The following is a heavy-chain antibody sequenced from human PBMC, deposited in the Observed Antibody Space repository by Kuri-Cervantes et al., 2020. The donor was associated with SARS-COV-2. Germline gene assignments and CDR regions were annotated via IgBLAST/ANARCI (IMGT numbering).Heavy chain of an antibody. CDR2: TYYRSKWYN. CDR1: GDSVSSNSAA. Sequence: SQTLSLTCAISGDSVSSNSAAWNWIRQSPSRGLEWLGRTYYRSKWYNDYAVSVRSRITINPDTSKNQFSLQLKSVTPEDTAVYYCARDYDSSGYLLNWFDPWGQGTLVTVSS. J-gene: IGHJ5*02. CDR3: ARDYDSSGYLLNWFDP. D-gene: IGHD3-22*01. V-gene: IGHV6-1*01.